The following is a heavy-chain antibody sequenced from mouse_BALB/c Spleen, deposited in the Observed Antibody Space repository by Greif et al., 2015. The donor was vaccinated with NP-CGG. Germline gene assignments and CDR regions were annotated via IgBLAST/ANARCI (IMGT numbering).Heavy chain of an antibody. V-gene: IGHV5-12-1*01. CDR3: AIQEGYDYGHAMDY. J-gene: IGHJ4*01. D-gene: IGHD2-4*01. CDR1: GFAFSSYD. Sequence: EVQLVESGGGLVKPGGSLKLSCAASGFAFSSYDMSWVRQTPEKRLEWVAYISSGGGSTYYPDTVKGRFTISRDNAKFSLCLHMSSLKCEDTSMYYFAIQEGYDYGHAMDYWGQGISFTVSS. CDR2: ISSGGGST.